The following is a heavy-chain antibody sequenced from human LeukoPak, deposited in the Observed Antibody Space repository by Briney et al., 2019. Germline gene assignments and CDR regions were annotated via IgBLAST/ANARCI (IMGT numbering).Heavy chain of an antibody. V-gene: IGHV1-69*13. CDR1: GGTFSSYA. Sequence: SVKVSCKASGGTFSSYAISWVRQAPGQGLEWMGGIIPIFGTANYAQKFQGRVTITADESTSTAYMELSSLRSEDTAVYYCARDYYDSSVPGYWGQGTLVTVSS. CDR3: ARDYYDSSVPGY. CDR2: IIPIFGTA. J-gene: IGHJ4*02. D-gene: IGHD3-22*01.